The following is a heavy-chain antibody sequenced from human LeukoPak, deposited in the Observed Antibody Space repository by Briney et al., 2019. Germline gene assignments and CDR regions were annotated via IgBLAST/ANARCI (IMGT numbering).Heavy chain of an antibody. Sequence: GGSLRLSCAASGFTFSSYAMSWVRQAPGKGLEWVAAISGSGVSTYYADSVKGRFTIPRDNSKNTLYLQMNSLRAEDTAVYYCARDWGYCSGGSCWEGFDPWGQGTLVTAYS. J-gene: IGHJ5*02. D-gene: IGHD2-15*01. CDR1: GFTFSSYA. V-gene: IGHV3-23*01. CDR2: ISGSGVST. CDR3: ARDWGYCSGGSCWEGFDP.